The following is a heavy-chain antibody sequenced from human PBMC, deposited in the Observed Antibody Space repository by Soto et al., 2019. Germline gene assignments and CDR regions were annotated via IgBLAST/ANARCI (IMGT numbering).Heavy chain of an antibody. CDR1: GGSISRYY. V-gene: IGHV4-59*08. Sequence: SETLSLTCSVSGGSISRYYWSWIRQPPGTGLEWIGYAYYSGDTGYNPSLKSRVTISVDTSKNQFSLKLSSVTAAATAVYYCARLVGGAVAGTFDYWGQGTLVTVSS. CDR3: ARLVGGAVAGTFDY. J-gene: IGHJ4*02. CDR2: AYYSGDT. D-gene: IGHD6-19*01.